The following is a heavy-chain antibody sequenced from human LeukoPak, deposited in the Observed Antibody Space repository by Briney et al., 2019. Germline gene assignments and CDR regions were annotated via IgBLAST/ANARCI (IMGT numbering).Heavy chain of an antibody. Sequence: PGGSLRLSCAASGFIFSAYSMNWVRKAPGKGMEWVSYISSSSSTIYYADSVKGRFTISRDDVKNSLYLQMNSLRDEDTAVYYCARDLSGYCSGGSCLVWGQGTTVTVSS. CDR2: ISSSSSTI. V-gene: IGHV3-48*02. J-gene: IGHJ6*02. CDR3: ARDLSGYCSGGSCLV. CDR1: GFIFSAYS. D-gene: IGHD2-15*01.